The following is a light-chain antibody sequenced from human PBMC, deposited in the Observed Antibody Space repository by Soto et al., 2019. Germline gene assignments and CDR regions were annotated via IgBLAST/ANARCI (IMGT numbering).Light chain of an antibody. CDR1: STDVADYYY. Sequence: ALTQPASVSGSPGQSITISCTGTSTDVADYYYVSWYQQHPGQAPKLLIYEVGNRPSGVSDRFSGSKSGNTASLRISGLQAEDEADYYCSSHTTSSTVYVFGGGTKLTVL. CDR3: SSHTTSSTVYV. CDR2: EVG. V-gene: IGLV2-14*03. J-gene: IGLJ1*01.